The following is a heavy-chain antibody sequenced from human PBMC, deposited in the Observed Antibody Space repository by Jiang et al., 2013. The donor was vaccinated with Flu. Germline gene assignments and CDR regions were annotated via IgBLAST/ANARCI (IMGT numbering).Heavy chain of an antibody. CDR3: ARDSRSKQWLVGGWFDP. Sequence: GAEVKKPGASVKVSCKASGYTFTSYGISWVRQAPGQGLEWMGWISAYNGNTNYAQKLQGRVTMTTDTSTSTAYMELSSLRSEDTAVYYCARDSRSKQWLVGGWFDPWGQGTLVTVSS. V-gene: IGHV1-18*01. J-gene: IGHJ5*02. D-gene: IGHD6-19*01. CDR1: GYTFTSYG. CDR2: ISAYNGNT.